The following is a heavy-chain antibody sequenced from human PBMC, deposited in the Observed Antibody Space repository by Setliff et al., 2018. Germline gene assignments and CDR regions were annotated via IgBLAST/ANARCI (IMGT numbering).Heavy chain of an antibody. CDR2: IDYSGST. Sequence: PSETLSLTCRVSGGSISSGNYYWGLIRQPPGKGLGWVATIDYSGSTYSNPSLKSRLIIYVDAPDNQFSVKLSSVTAADTAVYYCARHKSNGSGSYPSLYMDVWGKGIMVTVSS. J-gene: IGHJ6*03. D-gene: IGHD3-10*01. CDR3: ARHKSNGSGSYPSLYMDV. CDR1: GGSISSGNYY. V-gene: IGHV4-39*01.